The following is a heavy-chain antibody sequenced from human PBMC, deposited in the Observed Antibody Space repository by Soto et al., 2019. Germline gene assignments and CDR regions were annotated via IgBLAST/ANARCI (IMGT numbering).Heavy chain of an antibody. V-gene: IGHV3-23*01. D-gene: IGHD3-3*02. CDR3: VISTGNFYADFDY. J-gene: IGHJ4*02. CDR1: GFLFSSHA. Sequence: VGSLRLSCATSGFLFSSHAMCWVRQAAGMGLQFVSCISGSGDETFYAGSVKGRFTISRDNSENTLHLQMNSLRTEDTGLYYCVISTGNFYADFDYWGQGTLVTVSS. CDR2: ISGSGDET.